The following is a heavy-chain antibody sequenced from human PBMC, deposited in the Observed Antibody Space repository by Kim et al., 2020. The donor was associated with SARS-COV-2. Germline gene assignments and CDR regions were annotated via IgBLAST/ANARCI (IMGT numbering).Heavy chain of an antibody. CDR1: GFTFGDYG. D-gene: IGHD3-10*01. Sequence: GGSLRLSCAASGFTFGDYGMHWVRQTPGKGLEWVSGINWSGTNIGYEDSVKGRFTISRDNAKNSLYLQMNSLRPEDTALYYCGKDNQRRNYGPGNYQDV. V-gene: IGHV3-9*01. CDR3: GKDNQRRNYGPGNYQDV. J-gene: IGHJ6*01. CDR2: INWSGTNI.